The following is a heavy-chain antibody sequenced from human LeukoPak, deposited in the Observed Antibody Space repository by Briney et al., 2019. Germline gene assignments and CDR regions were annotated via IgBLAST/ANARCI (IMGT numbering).Heavy chain of an antibody. CDR3: ARLVGVSPLDY. CDR2: IRDTPGDT. V-gene: IGHV3-23*01. CDR1: GFTFSIYS. D-gene: IGHD3-16*01. J-gene: IGHJ4*02. Sequence: GGSLRLSCAASGFTFSIYSMHWVRQAPGKGLEWVSEIRDTPGDTHYADSVKGRFAISRDNSKNTLYLQMNSLRAEDTAVYYCARLVGVSPLDYWGQGTPVTDSS.